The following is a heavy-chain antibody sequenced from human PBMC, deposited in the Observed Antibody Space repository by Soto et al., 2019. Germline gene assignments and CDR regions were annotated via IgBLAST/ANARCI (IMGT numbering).Heavy chain of an antibody. CDR1: GGAFSRYA. Sequence: SVKVSYKASGGAFSRYAISWVRQAPGQGLEWVGGIFPMYGTPVYAQKLQGRVTLTADEATTTAYMELSGLRYEDTAFYYCAGDSGYQIPAFAALFIWGKGTMVTFSS. V-gene: IGHV1-69*13. CDR2: IFPMYGTP. D-gene: IGHD3-3*02. J-gene: IGHJ6*03. CDR3: AGDSGYQIPAFAALFI.